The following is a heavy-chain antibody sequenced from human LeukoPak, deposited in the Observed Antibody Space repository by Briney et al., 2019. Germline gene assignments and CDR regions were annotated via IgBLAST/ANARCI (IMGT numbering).Heavy chain of an antibody. J-gene: IGHJ4*02. Sequence: GGSLRLSCAASEFTFSSYSMNWVRQAPGKGLEWVSYITNSGNSKSYADSVKGRFTISRDNSKNTLYLQMNSLRAEDTAVYYCAKKVSISSGWYLDYWGQGTQVTVSS. D-gene: IGHD6-19*01. CDR2: ITNSGNSK. CDR1: EFTFSSYS. CDR3: AKKVSISSGWYLDY. V-gene: IGHV3-48*01.